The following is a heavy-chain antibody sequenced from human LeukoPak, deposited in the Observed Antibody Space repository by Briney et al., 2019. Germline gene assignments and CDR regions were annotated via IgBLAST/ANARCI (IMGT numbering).Heavy chain of an antibody. V-gene: IGHV3-74*01. J-gene: IGHJ4*02. D-gene: IGHD6-6*01. Sequence: GGSLRLSCAASGFTFSAYWMHWVRQAPGKGLVWVSRINTDGGSIRYADSVKGRFTISRDNSKNTLYLQMNSLRAEDTAVYYCAKGLDYSSSQMDSWGQGTLVTVSS. CDR3: AKGLDYSSSQMDS. CDR1: GFTFSAYW. CDR2: INTDGGSI.